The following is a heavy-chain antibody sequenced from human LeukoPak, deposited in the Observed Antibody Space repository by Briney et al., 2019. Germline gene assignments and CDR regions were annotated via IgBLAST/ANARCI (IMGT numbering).Heavy chain of an antibody. Sequence: PSQTLSLTCTVSGGSISIYYWSWVRHPPGKGLEWIGYIYYSGSTNYNPSLKSRVTISVDTSKNQFSLKLSSVTAADTAVYYCASGYTYGSTSNFDYWGRGILVTVSS. CDR2: IYYSGST. CDR1: GGSISIYY. V-gene: IGHV4-59*01. CDR3: ASGYTYGSTSNFDY. D-gene: IGHD5-18*01. J-gene: IGHJ4*02.